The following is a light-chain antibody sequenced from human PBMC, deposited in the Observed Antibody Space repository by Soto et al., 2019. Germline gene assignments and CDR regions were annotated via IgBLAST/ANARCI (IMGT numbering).Light chain of an antibody. Sequence: EIVLTQSPGTLSLSPGERATFSCRASQSVSSSYLAWYQQKPGQAPRLLIYGASSKATGIPDRFSGSGSGTDFSFTISSLEPEDFAVYFCQQYGSSPLTFGGGTKVDIK. CDR2: GAS. CDR1: QSVSSSY. V-gene: IGKV3-20*01. J-gene: IGKJ4*01. CDR3: QQYGSSPLT.